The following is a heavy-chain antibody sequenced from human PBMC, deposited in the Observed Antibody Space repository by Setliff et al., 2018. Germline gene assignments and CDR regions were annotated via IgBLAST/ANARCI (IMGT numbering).Heavy chain of an antibody. D-gene: IGHD6-19*01. V-gene: IGHV4-34*01. Sequence: PSETLSLTCAVYSGSFSGYFWNWVRQPPGKGLEWIGEIYHSGNTNYNPSLKSRVTISVDKSTNQFSLKLNSVTAADTAVYYCVRTDYSDGRYSMDVWGKGTTVTVSS. J-gene: IGHJ6*03. CDR3: VRTDYSDGRYSMDV. CDR1: SGSFSGYF. CDR2: IYHSGNT.